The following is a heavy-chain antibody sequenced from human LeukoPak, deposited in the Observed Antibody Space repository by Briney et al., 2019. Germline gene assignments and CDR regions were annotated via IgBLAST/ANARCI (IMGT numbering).Heavy chain of an antibody. CDR3: ARGYGDFRVEGRYFHS. CDR1: VGSITNYD. V-gene: IGHV4-59*01. Sequence: SETLTLTCTVSVGSITNYDWSWVRQPPGKGLEFIGHVHYSGTANYNPSLRSRVTISIDTSKKHFFLKLKSVTAADTAVYYCARGYGDFRVEGRYFHSWGQGTLVTVSS. D-gene: IGHD4-17*01. CDR2: VHYSGTA. J-gene: IGHJ4*02.